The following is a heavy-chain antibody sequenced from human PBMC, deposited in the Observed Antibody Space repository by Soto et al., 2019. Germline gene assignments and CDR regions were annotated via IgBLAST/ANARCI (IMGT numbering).Heavy chain of an antibody. CDR2: IYPGDSDT. CDR1: GYSFTSYW. CDR3: ARRATYYDILTGPTYGMDV. J-gene: IGHJ6*02. Sequence: PGESLKISCKGSGYSFTSYWIGWVRQMPGKGLDWMGIIYPGDSDTRYSPSFQGQVTISADKSISTAYLQWSSLKASDTAMYYCARRATYYDILTGPTYGMDVWGQGTTVTVS. V-gene: IGHV5-51*01. D-gene: IGHD3-9*01.